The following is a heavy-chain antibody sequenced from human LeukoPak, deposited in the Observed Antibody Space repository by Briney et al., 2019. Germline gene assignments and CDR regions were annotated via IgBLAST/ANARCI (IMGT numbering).Heavy chain of an antibody. CDR1: GGSFSGYY. J-gene: IGHJ3*02. CDR2: INHSGST. V-gene: IGHV4-34*01. Sequence: PSETLSLTCAGYGGSFSGYYWSWIRQPPGKGLEWIGEINHSGSTNYNPSLKSRVTISVDTSKNQFSLKLSSVTAADTAVYYCAGYYDSSGYYYGAFDIWGQGTMVTVSS. CDR3: AGYYDSSGYYYGAFDI. D-gene: IGHD3-22*01.